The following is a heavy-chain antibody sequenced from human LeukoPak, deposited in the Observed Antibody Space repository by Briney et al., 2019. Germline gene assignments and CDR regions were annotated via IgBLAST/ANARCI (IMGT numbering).Heavy chain of an antibody. D-gene: IGHD5-12*01. CDR2: IKPDGKDT. CDR1: GFTFTTHW. Sequence: GGALRLSCGASGFTFTTHWIPRVRQAPGKWLVSVSRIKPDGKDTNYADSVKGRSTSSRDSGKNTVYLQMNTLRAEDTAVYYCARGKYGGYFIDYWGQGTLVTVSS. CDR3: ARGKYGGYFIDY. V-gene: IGHV3-74*01. J-gene: IGHJ4*02.